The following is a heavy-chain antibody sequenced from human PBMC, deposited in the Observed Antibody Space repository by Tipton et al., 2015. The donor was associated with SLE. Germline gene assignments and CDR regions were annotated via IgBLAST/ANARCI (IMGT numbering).Heavy chain of an antibody. D-gene: IGHD3-10*01. Sequence: TLSLTCTVSGGSISSYYWSWIRQPPGKGLEWIGYIYYSGSTNYNPSLKSRGTISVDTSKNQFSLKLSSVTAADTAVYYCARVGSGVDYWGQGTLVTVSS. J-gene: IGHJ4*02. CDR1: GGSISSYY. CDR3: ARVGSGVDY. CDR2: IYYSGST. V-gene: IGHV4-59*01.